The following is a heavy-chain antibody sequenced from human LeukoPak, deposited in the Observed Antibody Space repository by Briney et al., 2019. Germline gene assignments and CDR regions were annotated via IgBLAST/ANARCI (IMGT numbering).Heavy chain of an antibody. V-gene: IGHV3-53*01. J-gene: IGHJ6*02. CDR3: ARDTDHYGMDV. Sequence: PGGSLRLSCAASGLTVYNNYMTWVRQAPGKGLEWVSVFYPGDTTYYADSVKGRFTISTDNSKNTVYLQMNSLRAEDTAVYYCARDTDHYGMDVWGQGTTVIVSS. CDR2: FYPGDTT. CDR1: GLTVYNNY. D-gene: IGHD4-17*01.